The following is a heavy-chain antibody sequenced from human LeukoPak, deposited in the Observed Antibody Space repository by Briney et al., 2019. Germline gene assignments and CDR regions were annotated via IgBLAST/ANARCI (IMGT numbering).Heavy chain of an antibody. CDR1: GGSISSSNW. V-gene: IGHV4-4*02. CDR3: ARPRGYSGYEAAGGWFDP. Sequence: SETLSLTCAVSGGSISSSNWWSWVRQPPGKGLEWIGEIYHSGSTNYNPSLKSRVTISVDKSKNQFSLKLSSVTAADTAVYYCARPRGYSGYEAAGGWFDPWGQGTLVTVSS. CDR2: IYHSGST. D-gene: IGHD5-12*01. J-gene: IGHJ5*02.